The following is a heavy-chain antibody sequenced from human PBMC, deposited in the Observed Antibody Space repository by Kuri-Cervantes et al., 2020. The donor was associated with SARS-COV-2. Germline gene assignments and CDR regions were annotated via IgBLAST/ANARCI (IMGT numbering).Heavy chain of an antibody. CDR2: INPKTGGA. V-gene: IGHV1-2*02. CDR3: ARGLGERMNQLLYGYNWFDP. Sequence: ASVKGLCKASGYTFSDYYIHWVRQAPGQGLEWMGWINPKTGGAKYAQKFQGRVTMTRDTSISTAYMELSRLRSDDTAVYYCARGLGERMNQLLYGYNWFDPWGQGTQVTVSS. D-gene: IGHD2-2*02. CDR1: GYTFSDYY. J-gene: IGHJ5*02.